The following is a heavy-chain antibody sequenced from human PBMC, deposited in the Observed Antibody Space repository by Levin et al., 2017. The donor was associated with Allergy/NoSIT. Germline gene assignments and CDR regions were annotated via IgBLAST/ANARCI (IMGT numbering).Heavy chain of an antibody. J-gene: IGHJ5*02. CDR2: IYHSGST. CDR1: GGSISSSNW. CDR3: ARVPLLAAAGTDNWFDP. V-gene: IGHV4-4*02. D-gene: IGHD6-13*01. Sequence: SETLSLTCAVSGGSISSSNWWSWVRQPPGKGLEWIGEIYHSGSTNYNPSLKSRVTISVDKSKNQFSLKLSSVTAADTAVYYCARVPLLAAAGTDNWFDPWGQGTLVTVSS.